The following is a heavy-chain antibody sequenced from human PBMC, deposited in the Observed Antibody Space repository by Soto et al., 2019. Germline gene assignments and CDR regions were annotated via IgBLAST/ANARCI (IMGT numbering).Heavy chain of an antibody. CDR1: GYTFTAYA. D-gene: IGHD3-16*02. CDR2: INPANGNT. CDR3: TRSAISPYGGLIGPFDY. J-gene: IGHJ4*02. Sequence: QVQLAQSGAEERKPGASVKVSCEATGYTFTAYAMHWVRQAPGQRLEWMGWINPANGNTKYSQKFPGRLTTPSDTSANTVYMELNSLPSEDTAMYYCTRSAISPYGGLIGPFDYWGQGNLVTVSS. V-gene: IGHV1-3*05.